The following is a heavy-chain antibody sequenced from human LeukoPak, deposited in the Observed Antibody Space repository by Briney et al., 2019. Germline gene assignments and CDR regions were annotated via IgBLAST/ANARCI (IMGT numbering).Heavy chain of an antibody. CDR2: IKQDGSEK. CDR1: GFTFSSYW. D-gene: IGHD3-9*01. CDR3: ARGQYDILTGYYMGYYFDY. J-gene: IGHJ4*02. V-gene: IGHV3-7*04. Sequence: GGSLRLSCAASGFTFSSYWMSWVRQAPGKGLEWVANIKQDGSEKCYVDSVKGRFTISGDNAKNSLYLQMNSLRAEDTAVYYCARGQYDILTGYYMGYYFDYWGQGTLVTVSS.